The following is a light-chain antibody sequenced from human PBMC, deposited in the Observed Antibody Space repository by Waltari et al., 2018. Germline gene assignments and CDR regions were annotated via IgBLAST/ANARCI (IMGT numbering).Light chain of an antibody. V-gene: IGKV1-33*01. CDR3: QQFHIVLS. Sequence: DIQMTQSPSSLSASVGDRVTITCQASQGVANSLNWYQQKPGKAPKLLISRASKLGSGVPSRFSGGGDGTHFSLTISNLQPEDIATYYCQQFHIVLSFGQGTKLEIK. CDR1: QGVANS. J-gene: IGKJ2*01. CDR2: RAS.